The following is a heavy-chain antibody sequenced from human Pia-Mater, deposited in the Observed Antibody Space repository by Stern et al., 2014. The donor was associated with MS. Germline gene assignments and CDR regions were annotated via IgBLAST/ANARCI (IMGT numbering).Heavy chain of an antibody. CDR3: ARRGMGATTKYGMDV. CDR2: IIPIFGTA. CDR1: GGTFSSYA. J-gene: IGHJ6*02. D-gene: IGHD1-26*01. V-gene: IGHV1-69*06. Sequence: QVQLGQSGAEVKKPGSSVKVSCKASGGTFSSYAISWVRQAPGQGLEWLGGIIPIFGTANYAQKFQGRVTITADKSTSTAYMELSSLRSEDTAVYYCARRGMGATTKYGMDVWGQGTTVTVSS.